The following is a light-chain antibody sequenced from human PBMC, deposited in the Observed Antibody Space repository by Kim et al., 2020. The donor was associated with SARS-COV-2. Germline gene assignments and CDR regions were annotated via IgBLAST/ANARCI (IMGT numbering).Light chain of an antibody. CDR2: LDT. CDR1: QLGNKY. V-gene: IGLV3-1*01. J-gene: IGLJ1*01. Sequence: SSELTQPPSLSVSPGQTASITCSGAQLGNKYASWYQQKPGQSPVLVIYLDTKRPSGIPERFTGSTSGNTATLTISGTQAMDVADYYCQAWDSSTEVFGTGTKVTV. CDR3: QAWDSSTEV.